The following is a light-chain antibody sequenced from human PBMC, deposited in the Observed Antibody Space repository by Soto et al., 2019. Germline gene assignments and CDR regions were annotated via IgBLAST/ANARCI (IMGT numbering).Light chain of an antibody. CDR2: DAS. CDR3: QQYDTPAIT. CDR1: QGISNY. Sequence: DIQMTQSPSSLSASVGDRVTITCQASQGISNYLNWYQQKPGKAPELLIHDASNLETGVPSRFSGSGSGTHFTLTINSLQPEDISTYYCQQYDTPAITFGGGTKVEI. V-gene: IGKV1-33*01. J-gene: IGKJ4*01.